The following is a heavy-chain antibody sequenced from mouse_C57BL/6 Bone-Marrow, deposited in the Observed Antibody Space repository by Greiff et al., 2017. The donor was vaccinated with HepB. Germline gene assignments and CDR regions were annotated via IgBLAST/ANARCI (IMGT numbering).Heavy chain of an antibody. J-gene: IGHJ3*01. V-gene: IGHV1-26*01. CDR3: AGPHRFAY. CDR2: INPNNGGT. Sequence: VQLQQSGPELVKPGASVKISCKASGYTFTDYYMNWVKQSHGKSLEWIGDINPNNGGTSYNQKFKGKATLTVDKSSSTAYMELRSLTSEDSAVYYCAGPHRFAYWGQGTLVTVSA. CDR1: GYTFTDYY. D-gene: IGHD6-1*01.